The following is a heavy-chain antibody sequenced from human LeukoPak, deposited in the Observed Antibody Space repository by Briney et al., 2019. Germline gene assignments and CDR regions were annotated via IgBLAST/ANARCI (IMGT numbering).Heavy chain of an antibody. CDR2: INPHTGGT. CDR1: GYTFTGFY. V-gene: IGHV1-2*02. J-gene: IGHJ6*03. Sequence: AASVKVSCKASGYTFTGFYMHWVRQAPGQGLQWMGWINPHTGGTKFAQKFQGRVTMTRDTSTSTAYMELRRLRSDDTAVYYCARGSYSYGHFSYYMDVWGKGTTVTVSS. D-gene: IGHD5-18*01. CDR3: ARGSYSYGHFSYYMDV.